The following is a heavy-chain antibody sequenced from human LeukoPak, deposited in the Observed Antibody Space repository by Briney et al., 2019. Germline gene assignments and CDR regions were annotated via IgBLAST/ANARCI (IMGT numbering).Heavy chain of an antibody. CDR2: IRYDGPNK. CDR3: AKDQTDRCSNGCDY. CDR1: GFTFSNYG. D-gene: IGHD4/OR15-4a*01. V-gene: IGHV3-30*02. Sequence: GGSLRLSCAAFGFTFSNYGMHWVRQAPGKGLEWVAFIRYDGPNKYYADSVKGRFTISRDNFKNILSLEMSSLRPEDTALYYCAKDQTDRCSNGCDYWGQGTLVTVSS. J-gene: IGHJ4*02.